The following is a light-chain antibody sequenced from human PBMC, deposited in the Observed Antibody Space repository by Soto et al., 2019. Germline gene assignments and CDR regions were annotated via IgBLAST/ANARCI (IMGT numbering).Light chain of an antibody. CDR2: EVT. J-gene: IGLJ3*02. V-gene: IGLV2-8*01. CDR3: SSYAGSNNLV. Sequence: QSVLTQPPSASGSPGQSVTISCTGASSDVGGYNYVSWCQQHPGKAPKLMIYEVTKRPSGVPDRFSGSKSGNTASLTVSGLQAEDEADYYSSSYAGSNNLVFGGGTKLTVL. CDR1: SSDVGGYNY.